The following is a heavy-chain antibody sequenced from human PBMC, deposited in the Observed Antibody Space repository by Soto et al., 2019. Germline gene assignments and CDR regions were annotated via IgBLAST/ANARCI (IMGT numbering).Heavy chain of an antibody. V-gene: IGHV3-15*01. J-gene: IGHJ5*02. CDR3: AAALRSPARRFDP. CDR2: IKSKADSGTT. Sequence: EVQLVESGGGLGKPGGSLRLSCVASGFTFTNAWMNWVRQVPGEGLEWVGRIKSKADSGTTDYAAPVKGRFTISRDDSKTTLYLQMNSLKTEDTAVYYCAAALRSPARRFDPWGQGTLVTVSS. CDR1: GFTFTNAW.